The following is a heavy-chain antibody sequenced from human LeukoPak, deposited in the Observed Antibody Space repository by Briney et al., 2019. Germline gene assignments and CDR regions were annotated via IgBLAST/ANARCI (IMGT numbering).Heavy chain of an antibody. J-gene: IGHJ2*01. D-gene: IGHD6-6*01. Sequence: PGGSLRLSCAASGFTFDDYAMHWVRQAPGKGLEWVSGISWNSGSIGYADSVKGRFTISRDNAKNSLYLQMNSLRAEDMALYYCAKGVPAARLLWYFDLWGRGTLVTVSS. CDR1: GFTFDDYA. CDR3: AKGVPAARLLWYFDL. V-gene: IGHV3-9*03. CDR2: ISWNSGSI.